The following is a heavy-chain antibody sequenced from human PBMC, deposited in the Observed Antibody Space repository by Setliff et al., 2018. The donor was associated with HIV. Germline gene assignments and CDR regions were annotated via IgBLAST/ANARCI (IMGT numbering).Heavy chain of an antibody. CDR2: MSYDGSNK. Sequence: GESLKISCAASGFTFSNYWMSWVRQAPGKGLEWVAVMSYDGSNKYYADSVKGRFTISRDNSKNTLYLQMNSLRAEDTAVYYCAKESGLYSNYKYYYYMDVWGKGTTVTVSS. D-gene: IGHD4-4*01. V-gene: IGHV3-30*18. CDR1: GFTFSNYW. J-gene: IGHJ6*03. CDR3: AKESGLYSNYKYYYYMDV.